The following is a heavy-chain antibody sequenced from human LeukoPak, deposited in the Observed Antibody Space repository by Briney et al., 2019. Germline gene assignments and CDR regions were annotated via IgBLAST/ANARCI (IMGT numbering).Heavy chain of an antibody. Sequence: GGSLRLSCAASGFTVRSAYMSWVRQAPGKGLEWVSSISRSGSTKYYADSVKGRFTISRDNAKNSLYPQMNSLRAEDTAVYYCARVGYCGGDCYTWGQGTLVTVSS. CDR2: ISRSGSTK. CDR1: GFTVRSAY. D-gene: IGHD2-21*02. J-gene: IGHJ5*02. V-gene: IGHV3-11*04. CDR3: ARVGYCGGDCYT.